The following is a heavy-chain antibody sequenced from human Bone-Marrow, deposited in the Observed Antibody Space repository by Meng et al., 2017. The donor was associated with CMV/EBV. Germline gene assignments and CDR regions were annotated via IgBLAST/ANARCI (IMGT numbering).Heavy chain of an antibody. CDR2: IRFDGTNK. D-gene: IGHD3-22*01. Sequence: GESLKISCAASGFTFSSYAMHWVRQAPGKGLEWVANIRFDGTNKYHADSVKGRFTISRDNSKSTLYLQMNSLRAEETAVYYCAKRGDSSGTYAMDVWGQGTTVTVSS. CDR1: GFTFSSYA. V-gene: IGHV3-30*02. CDR3: AKRGDSSGTYAMDV. J-gene: IGHJ6*01.